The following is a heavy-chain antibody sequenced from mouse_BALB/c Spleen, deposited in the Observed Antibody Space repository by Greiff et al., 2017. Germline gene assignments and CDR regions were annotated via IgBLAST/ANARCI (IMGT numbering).Heavy chain of an antibody. V-gene: IGHV5-17*02. CDR2: ISSGSSTI. Sequence: VQLKESGGGLVQPGGSRKLSCAASGFTFSSFGMHWVRQAPEKGLEWVAYISSGSSTIYYADTVKGRFTISRDNPKNTLFLQMTSLRSEDTAMYYCAREGGTARATFAYWGQGTLVTVSA. CDR3: AREGGTARATFAY. J-gene: IGHJ3*01. D-gene: IGHD3-2*01. CDR1: GFTFSSFG.